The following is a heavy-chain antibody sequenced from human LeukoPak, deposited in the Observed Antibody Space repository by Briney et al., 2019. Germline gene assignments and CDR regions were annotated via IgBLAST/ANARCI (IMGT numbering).Heavy chain of an antibody. CDR3: VRDYAVDRVAH. CDR2: ITTEVPDT. V-gene: IGHV3-74*01. D-gene: IGHD5-12*01. CDR1: GFAFSTCW. J-gene: IGHJ4*02. Sequence: PGGSLRLYCEASGFAFSTCWKHWVRQAPRKGLVWVSRITTEVPDTAYADSVKGRFTISRDDAKDTLYLQMNSLRAEDTAVYYCVRDYAVDRVAHWGQGTLVTVSS.